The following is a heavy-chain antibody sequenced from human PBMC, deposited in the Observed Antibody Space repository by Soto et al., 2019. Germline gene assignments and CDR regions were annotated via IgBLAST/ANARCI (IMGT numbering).Heavy chain of an antibody. V-gene: IGHV3-30*18. Sequence: QVQLVESGGGVVQPGRSLRLSCAASGFDFNTYGLHWVRQAPGKGLEWVAAISFDGGSRYYADSVKGRFTISRDKSNSTLYLQMNSLGAEDTATYFCAKDSSVTAAGSGGWFDPWGPGTLVIVSS. CDR1: GFDFNTYG. D-gene: IGHD6-13*01. CDR3: AKDSSVTAAGSGGWFDP. CDR2: ISFDGGSR. J-gene: IGHJ5*02.